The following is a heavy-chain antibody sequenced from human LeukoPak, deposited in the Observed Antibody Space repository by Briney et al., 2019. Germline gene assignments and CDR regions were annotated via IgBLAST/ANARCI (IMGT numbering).Heavy chain of an antibody. Sequence: RPGGSLRLSCAASGFTFNSYDMNWVRQAPGKGLEWLAVVSFDGKIRHYADSVKGRFTLSRDNSKNTLFLHMSSLRIEDTAVYYCARDLYPSQYTILTGPFDYWGQGILVTVSS. CDR2: VSFDGKIR. CDR3: ARDLYPSQYTILTGPFDY. V-gene: IGHV3-30*03. J-gene: IGHJ4*02. CDR1: GFTFNSYD. D-gene: IGHD3-9*01.